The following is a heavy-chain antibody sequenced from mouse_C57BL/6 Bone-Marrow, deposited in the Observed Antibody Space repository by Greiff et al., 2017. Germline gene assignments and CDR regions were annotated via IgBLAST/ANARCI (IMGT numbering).Heavy chain of an antibody. J-gene: IGHJ3*01. CDR1: GYTFTSYW. Sequence: QVQLQQPGAELVMPGASVKLSCKASGYTFTSYWMHWVKQRPGQGLEWIGEIDPSDSYTNYNQKFKGKSTLTVDKSSSTAYMQLCSLTSEDSAVYDCARNDYNGFAYWCQGTLVTVSA. D-gene: IGHD2-4*01. CDR3: ARNDYNGFAY. CDR2: IDPSDSYT. V-gene: IGHV1-69*01.